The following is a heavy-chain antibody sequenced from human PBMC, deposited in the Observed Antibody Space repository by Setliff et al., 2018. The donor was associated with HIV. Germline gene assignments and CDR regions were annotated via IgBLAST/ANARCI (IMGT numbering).Heavy chain of an antibody. Sequence: GGSLRLSCAASGFTFSSYEMNWVRQAPGKGLEWVSYISSSGSTIYYADSVKGRFTISRDNAKNSLDLQMNSLRAEDTAVYYCARAGVYYDSSGYCIDYWGQGTLVTVSS. V-gene: IGHV3-48*03. D-gene: IGHD3-22*01. CDR1: GFTFSSYE. CDR3: ARAGVYYDSSGYCIDY. J-gene: IGHJ4*02. CDR2: ISSSGSTI.